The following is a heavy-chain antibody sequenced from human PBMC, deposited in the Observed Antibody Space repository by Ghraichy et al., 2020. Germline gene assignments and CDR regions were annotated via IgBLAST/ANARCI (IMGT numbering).Heavy chain of an antibody. CDR2: INHSGST. CDR3: ASCRWLRFRWFDP. V-gene: IGHV4-34*01. D-gene: IGHD3-3*01. J-gene: IGHJ5*02. Sequence: SETLSLTCAVYGGSFSGYYWSWIRQPPGKGLEWIGEINHSGSTNYNPSLKSRVTISVDTSKNQFSLKLSSVTAADTAVYYCASCRWLRFRWFDPWGQGTLVTVSS. CDR1: GGSFSGYY.